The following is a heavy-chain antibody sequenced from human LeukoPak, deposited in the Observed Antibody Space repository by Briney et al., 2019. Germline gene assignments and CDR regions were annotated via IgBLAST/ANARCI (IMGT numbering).Heavy chain of an antibody. CDR1: GFTFSSYA. CDR2: ISGSGGST. Sequence: GGSLRLSCAASGFTFSSYAMSWVRQAPGKGLEWVSAISGSGGSTYYADSVRGRFTISRDNSKNTLYLQMNSLRAEDTAVYYCAKDDGDYGVNWFDPWGQGTLVTVSS. D-gene: IGHD4-17*01. J-gene: IGHJ5*02. V-gene: IGHV3-23*01. CDR3: AKDDGDYGVNWFDP.